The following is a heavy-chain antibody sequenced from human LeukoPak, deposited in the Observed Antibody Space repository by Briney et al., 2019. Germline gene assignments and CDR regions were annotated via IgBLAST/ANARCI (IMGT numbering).Heavy chain of an antibody. D-gene: IGHD2-15*01. CDR2: MYYSGTA. CDR3: VRDIGYCSGGDCYSYDAFDI. Sequence: PSETLSFTCSVSGGSISSSDYYWSWIRQPPGKGLEWYGYMYYSGTADYNPSLKSRVIMSVDTSKNQFSLKLTSVTAADTAVYYCVRDIGYCSGGDCYSYDAFDIWGQGTKVTAPS. J-gene: IGHJ3*02. V-gene: IGHV4-30-4*01. CDR1: GGSISSSDYY.